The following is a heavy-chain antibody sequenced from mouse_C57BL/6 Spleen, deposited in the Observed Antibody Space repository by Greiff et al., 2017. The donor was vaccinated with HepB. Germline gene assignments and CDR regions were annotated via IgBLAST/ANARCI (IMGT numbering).Heavy chain of an antibody. CDR1: GYTFTSYT. CDR2: INPSSGFT. J-gene: IGHJ1*03. CDR3: AGVYECSRGWEFDV. V-gene: IGHV1-4*01. D-gene: IGHD1-1*01. Sequence: VQLQQSGAELARPGASVKLSCKASGYTFTSYTMHWVKQRPGQGLEWIGYINPSSGFTKYNQKFKGKATLTADKSSSTAYMELRSLTSEDSAVFDCAGVYECSRGWEFDVWGKGTTVTVAS.